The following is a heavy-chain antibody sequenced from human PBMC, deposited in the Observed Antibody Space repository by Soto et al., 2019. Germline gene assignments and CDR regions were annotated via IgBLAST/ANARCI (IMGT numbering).Heavy chain of an antibody. D-gene: IGHD1-26*01. CDR1: GYTFTSYA. Sequence: GASVKVSCKASGYTFTSYAMHWVRQAPGQRLEWMGWINVGNGNTKYSQKFQGRVTITRDTSASTAYMELSSLRSEDTAVYYCARREWELLRAPWFDPWGQGTLVTVSS. J-gene: IGHJ5*02. CDR3: ARREWELLRAPWFDP. V-gene: IGHV1-3*01. CDR2: INVGNGNT.